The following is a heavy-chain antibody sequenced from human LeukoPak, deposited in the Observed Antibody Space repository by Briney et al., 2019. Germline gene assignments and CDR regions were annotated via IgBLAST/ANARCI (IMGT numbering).Heavy chain of an antibody. J-gene: IGHJ3*02. CDR3: ASSSDYGGNSHGAFDI. CDR1: GFTVSSNY. V-gene: IGHV3-53*04. D-gene: IGHD4-17*01. CDR2: IYSGGST. Sequence: GGSLRLSCAASGFTVSSNYMNWVRQAPGKGLEWVSVIYSGGSTYYADSVKGRFTISRHNSKNTLYLQMNSLRAEDTAVYYCASSSDYGGNSHGAFDIWGQGTMVTVSS.